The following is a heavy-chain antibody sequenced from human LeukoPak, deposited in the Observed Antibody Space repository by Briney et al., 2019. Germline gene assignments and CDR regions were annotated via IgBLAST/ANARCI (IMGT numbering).Heavy chain of an antibody. D-gene: IGHD1-26*01. Sequence: GGSLRLSCAASGFTFSSYSMNWVRQAPGKGLEWVSSISSSSSYIYYADSVKGRFTISRDNAKNSLYLQMNSLRAEDTAVYYCARGFTQVGANDYWGQGTLVTVSS. CDR2: ISSSSSYI. CDR1: GFTFSSYS. CDR3: ARGFTQVGANDY. J-gene: IGHJ4*02. V-gene: IGHV3-21*01.